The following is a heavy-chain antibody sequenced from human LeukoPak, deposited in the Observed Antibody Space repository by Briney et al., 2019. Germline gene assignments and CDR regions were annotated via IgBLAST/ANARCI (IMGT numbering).Heavy chain of an antibody. J-gene: IGHJ4*02. CDR1: GGTFSSYG. CDR3: ARDHRYTIFGVVIAFYFDY. Sequence: ASVKVSCKASGGTFSSYGISWVRQAPGQGLGWMGWISAYNGNTNYAQKLQGRVTMTTDTSTSTAYMELRSLRSDDTAVYYCARDHRYTIFGVVIAFYFDYWGQGTLVTDSS. V-gene: IGHV1-18*01. D-gene: IGHD3-3*01. CDR2: ISAYNGNT.